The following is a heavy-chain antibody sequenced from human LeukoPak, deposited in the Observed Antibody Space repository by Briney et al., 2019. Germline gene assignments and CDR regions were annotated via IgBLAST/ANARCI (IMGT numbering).Heavy chain of an antibody. CDR2: IIGSGGST. D-gene: IGHD2-21*01. Sequence: GGSLRLSCAASGFIFSNYGMSWVRQAPGKGLEWVSSIIGSGGSTFYADSVKGRFTISRDNSKNTLYLQMNALRAEDTAVYYCAKILTGGDIDPWGQGTLVTVSS. V-gene: IGHV3-23*01. CDR3: AKILTGGDIDP. J-gene: IGHJ5*02. CDR1: GFIFSNYG.